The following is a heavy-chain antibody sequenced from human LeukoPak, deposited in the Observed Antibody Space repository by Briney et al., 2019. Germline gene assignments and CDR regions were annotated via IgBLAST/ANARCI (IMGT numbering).Heavy chain of an antibody. J-gene: IGHJ1*01. V-gene: IGHV4-39*01. Sequence: SETLSLTCTVSGGSVSSSSHYWNWIRQPPGKGLEWIGSIYYSGSTNYNPSLQSRVTISVDTSKNQFSLRLSSVTAADTAMYYCARRDCSGGSCYFQPWGQGSLVTVSS. CDR2: IYYSGST. CDR3: ARRDCSGGSCYFQP. CDR1: GGSVSSSSHY. D-gene: IGHD2-15*01.